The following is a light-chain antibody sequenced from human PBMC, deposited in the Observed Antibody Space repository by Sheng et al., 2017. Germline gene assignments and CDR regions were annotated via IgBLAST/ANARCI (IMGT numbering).Light chain of an antibody. Sequence: QSALTQPASVSGSPGQSITISCTGTSSDVGSYNLVSWYQQHPGKAPKLMIYEGNKRPSGVSNRFSGSKSGNTASLTISGLQAEDEADYYCCSYAGSSTLYVFGSGTKVHRP. V-gene: IGLV2-23*01. CDR2: EGN. CDR3: CSYAGSSTLYV. J-gene: IGLJ1*01. CDR1: SSDVGSYNL.